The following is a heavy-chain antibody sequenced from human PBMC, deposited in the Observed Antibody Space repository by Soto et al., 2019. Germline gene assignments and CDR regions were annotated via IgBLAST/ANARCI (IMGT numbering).Heavy chain of an antibody. Sequence: SETLPLTCTVSGGSISSYYWSWIRQPPGKGLEWIGDIYYSGSTNYNPSLKSRVTISVDTSKNQFSLKLSSVTAADTAVYYCARQAAGTGWFDPWGQGTQVTVSS. CDR3: ARQAAGTGWFDP. J-gene: IGHJ5*02. CDR2: IYYSGST. V-gene: IGHV4-59*08. CDR1: GGSISSYY. D-gene: IGHD6-13*01.